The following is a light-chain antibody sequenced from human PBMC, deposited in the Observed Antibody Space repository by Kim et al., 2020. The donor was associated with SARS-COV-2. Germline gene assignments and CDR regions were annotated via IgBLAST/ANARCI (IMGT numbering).Light chain of an antibody. Sequence: SSVGDRVTITCRASQSISTWLAWYQQKSGKAPKLLIYRASSLESGVPSRFSGSGSGTEFTLTISSLQPDDFATYYCQQYNRYAWTFGQGTKVDIK. CDR3: QQYNRYAWT. CDR1: QSISTW. V-gene: IGKV1-5*03. J-gene: IGKJ1*01. CDR2: RAS.